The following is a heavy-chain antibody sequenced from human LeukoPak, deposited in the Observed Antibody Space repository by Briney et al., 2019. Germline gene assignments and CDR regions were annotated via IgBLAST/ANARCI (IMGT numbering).Heavy chain of an antibody. Sequence: SETLSLTCTVSGGSISSGDYYWSWIRQPPGKGLEWIGYIYYSGSTHYNPSLKSRVTMSVDTSKNQFSLKLSSVTAADTAVYYCARGDYYYDSSGPDGTFDYWGQGTLVTVSS. CDR2: IYYSGST. CDR1: GGSISSGDYY. J-gene: IGHJ4*02. CDR3: ARGDYYYDSSGPDGTFDY. V-gene: IGHV4-30-4*08. D-gene: IGHD3-22*01.